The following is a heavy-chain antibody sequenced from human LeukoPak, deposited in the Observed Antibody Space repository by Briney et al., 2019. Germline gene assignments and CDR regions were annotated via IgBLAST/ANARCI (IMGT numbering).Heavy chain of an antibody. CDR1: GYTFTSYG. Sequence: ASVTVSCTASGYTFTSYGISWVRQAPGQGLEWMGWISAYNGNTNYAQKLQGRVTMTTDTSTSTAYMELRSLRSDDTAVYYCARDTYDFWSGYYRYYYGMDVWGQGTTVTVSS. D-gene: IGHD3-3*01. CDR3: ARDTYDFWSGYYRYYYGMDV. J-gene: IGHJ6*02. CDR2: ISAYNGNT. V-gene: IGHV1-18*01.